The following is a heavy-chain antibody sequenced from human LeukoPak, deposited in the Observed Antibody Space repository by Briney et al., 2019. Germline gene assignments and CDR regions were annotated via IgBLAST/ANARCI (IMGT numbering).Heavy chain of an antibody. J-gene: IGHJ4*02. Sequence: ASVKASCKASGYTFTDSSIHWVRQAPGQGLEWLGWIHPISGATHYKQKFQGRVILTRDTSIGTAYMEVTRLTSDDTAVYYCARGESVIRITYPWGQGTQVTVSS. D-gene: IGHD3-16*01. CDR1: GYTFTDSS. V-gene: IGHV1-2*02. CDR3: ARGESVIRITYP. CDR2: IHPISGAT.